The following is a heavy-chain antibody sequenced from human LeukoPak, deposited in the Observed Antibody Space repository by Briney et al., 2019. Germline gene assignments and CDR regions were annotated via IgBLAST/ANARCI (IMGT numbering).Heavy chain of an antibody. CDR3: ARGVARSSKFHFSYYFDY. CDR2: IYHSGRT. V-gene: IGHV4-4*02. CDR1: GDSISSSNW. Sequence: SETLSLTCAVSGDSISSSNWWSWVRQPPGEGLEWIGEIYHSGRTNYNPSHKSRVTISVDKSKNQFSLKLSSVTAADTAVYYRARGVARSSKFHFSYYFDYWGQGTLVTVSS. J-gene: IGHJ4*02. D-gene: IGHD6-6*01.